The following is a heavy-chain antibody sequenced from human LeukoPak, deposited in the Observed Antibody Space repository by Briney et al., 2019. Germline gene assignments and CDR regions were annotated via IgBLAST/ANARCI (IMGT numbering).Heavy chain of an antibody. CDR3: ARGGEERLLWFGELSGWFDP. V-gene: IGHV4-59*01. D-gene: IGHD3-10*01. CDR1: GGSISSYY. J-gene: IGHJ5*02. Sequence: SETLSLTCTVSGGSISSYYWSWIRQPPGKGLEWIGYIYYSGSTNYNPSLKSRVTISVDTSKNQFSLKLSSVTAADTAVYYCARGGEERLLWFGELSGWFDPWGQGTLVTVSS. CDR2: IYYSGST.